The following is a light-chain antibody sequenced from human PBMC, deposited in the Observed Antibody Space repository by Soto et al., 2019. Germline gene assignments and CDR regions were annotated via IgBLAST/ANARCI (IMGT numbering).Light chain of an antibody. Sequence: SMLTPSPHSLALALGERATINCKSSRSIFYNGNNNKFLACYQQKPGQAPKLLIYWASTREAGVPDRFTGSESGTDFTLTISSLQPEDLAVYYCQQFYDTPPTFGGGTKVDIK. CDR3: QQFYDTPPT. V-gene: IGKV4-1*01. CDR2: WAS. CDR1: RSIFYNGNNNKF. J-gene: IGKJ4*01.